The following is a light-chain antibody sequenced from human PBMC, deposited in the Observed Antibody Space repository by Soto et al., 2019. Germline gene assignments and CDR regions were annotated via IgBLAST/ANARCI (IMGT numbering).Light chain of an antibody. J-gene: IGKJ4*01. V-gene: IGKV3-11*01. CDR3: QQRYNWPLT. CDR1: QSVSSY. Sequence: EIVMTQSPATLSLSPVERATLSCMASQSVSSYLAWYQQKPGQAPRLLIYDASNRATGIPARFSGSGSATDFTLTISSLEPEDFAVYYCQQRYNWPLTFGGGTKVDIK. CDR2: DAS.